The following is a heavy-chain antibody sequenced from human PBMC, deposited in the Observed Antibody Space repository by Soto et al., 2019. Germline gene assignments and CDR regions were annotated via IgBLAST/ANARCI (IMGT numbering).Heavy chain of an antibody. J-gene: IGHJ5*02. CDR3: ATSYDSGFDP. CDR2: ISPKNGNT. CDR1: GYSFSTYD. V-gene: IGHV1-18*04. D-gene: IGHD3-3*01. Sequence: ASVKVSCKASGYSFSTYDISWLRQAPGQGPEWMGRISPKNGNTNYAQNFQDRVTMTADTSSSTAYMELRGLRSDDAAKYYCATSYDSGFDPWGQGTLVTVSS.